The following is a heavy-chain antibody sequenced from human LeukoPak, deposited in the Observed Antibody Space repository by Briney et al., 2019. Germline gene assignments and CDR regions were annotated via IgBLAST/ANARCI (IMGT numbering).Heavy chain of an antibody. CDR3: AKVSAKTYGVVIPPDAFDI. CDR1: GFTFSSYG. V-gene: IGHV3-30*02. Sequence: GGSLRLSCAASGFTFSSYGMHWVRQAPGKGLEWVAFIRYDGSNKYYADSVKGRFTISRDNSKNTLYLQMNSLRAEDTAVYYCAKVSAKTYGVVIPPDAFDIWGQGTMVTVSS. D-gene: IGHD3-3*01. CDR2: IRYDGSNK. J-gene: IGHJ3*02.